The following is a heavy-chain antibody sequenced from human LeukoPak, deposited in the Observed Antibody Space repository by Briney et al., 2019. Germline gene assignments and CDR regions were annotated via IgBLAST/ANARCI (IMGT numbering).Heavy chain of an antibody. CDR1: GFTFSSYA. V-gene: IGHV3-23*01. D-gene: IGHD1-1*01. CDR3: TRRMERLYYFDY. CDR2: ISGSGGSA. Sequence: TGGSLRLSCAASGFTFSSYAMSWVRQAPGKGLEWVSAISGSGGSAYYADSVKGRFTISRDNSENTLYLQMNSLRAEDTAVYYCTRRMERLYYFDYWGQGTLVTVSS. J-gene: IGHJ4*02.